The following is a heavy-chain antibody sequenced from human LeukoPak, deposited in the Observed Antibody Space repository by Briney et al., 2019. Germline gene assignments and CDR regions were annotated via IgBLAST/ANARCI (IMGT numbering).Heavy chain of an antibody. CDR3: WRGAHIAAAGEGVDY. Sequence: ASVKVSCKASGYTFTGYYMHWVRQAPGQGLEWMGRINPNSGGTNYAQKFQGRVTMTRDTSISTAYMELRSLRSDDTAVYYCWRGAHIAAAGEGVDYWGQGTLVTVSS. J-gene: IGHJ4*02. CDR2: INPNSGGT. V-gene: IGHV1-2*06. CDR1: GYTFTGYY. D-gene: IGHD6-13*01.